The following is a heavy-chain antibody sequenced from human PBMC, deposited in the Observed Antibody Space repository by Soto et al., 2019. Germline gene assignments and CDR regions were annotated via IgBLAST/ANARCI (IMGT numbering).Heavy chain of an antibody. CDR3: ARDYLGSSGWYVFQH. CDR2: ISSSSSTI. D-gene: IGHD6-19*01. CDR1: GFTFSSYS. V-gene: IGHV3-48*01. J-gene: IGHJ1*01. Sequence: PXXSLRLACAASGFTFSSYSMNWVLQAPGKGLEWVSYISSSSSTIYYADSVTGRFTISRDNAKNSLYLQMNSLRAEDTAVYYCARDYLGSSGWYVFQHWGQGTLVTVSS.